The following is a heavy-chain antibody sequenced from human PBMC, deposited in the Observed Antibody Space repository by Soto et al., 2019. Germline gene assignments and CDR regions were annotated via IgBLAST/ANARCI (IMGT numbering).Heavy chain of an antibody. V-gene: IGHV4-30-4*01. J-gene: IGHJ4*02. CDR3: ARGTSDLAGIGPPAFDY. CDR2: IYYSGST. Sequence: SETLSLTCTVSGGSISSGDYYWSWIRQPPGKGLEWIGYIYYSGSTYYNPSLKSRVTISVDTSKNQFSLKLSSVTAADTAVYYCARGTSDLAGIGPPAFDYWGQATRVTVAS. D-gene: IGHD3-3*02. CDR1: GGSISSGDYY.